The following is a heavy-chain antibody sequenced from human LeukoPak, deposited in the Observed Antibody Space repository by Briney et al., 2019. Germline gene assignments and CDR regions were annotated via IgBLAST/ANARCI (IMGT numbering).Heavy chain of an antibody. CDR3: ASAFRSGSYTH. J-gene: IGHJ4*02. CDR2: IIPIFGTT. Sequence: GASVKVSCKASGGTFSSYAISWVRQAPGQGLEWMGGIIPIFGTTNYAQNFQGRVTITTDESTSTAYMELSSLRSEDTAIYYCASAFRSGSYTHWGQGTLVTVSS. CDR1: GGTFSSYA. D-gene: IGHD1-26*01. V-gene: IGHV1-69*05.